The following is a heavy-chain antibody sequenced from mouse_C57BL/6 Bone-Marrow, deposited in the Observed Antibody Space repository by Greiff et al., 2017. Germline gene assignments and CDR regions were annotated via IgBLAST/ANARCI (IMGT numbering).Heavy chain of an antibody. Sequence: QVQLQQSDAELVKPGASVKISCKVSGYTFTDHTIHWMKQRPEQGLEWIGYIYPRDGSTKYNEKFKGKATLTADKSSSTAYMQLNSLTSEDSAVYVCERNLILREGYAMDYWGQGTSVTVSS. CDR1: GYTFTDHT. V-gene: IGHV1-78*01. CDR3: ERNLILREGYAMDY. D-gene: IGHD1-1*01. J-gene: IGHJ4*01. CDR2: IYPRDGST.